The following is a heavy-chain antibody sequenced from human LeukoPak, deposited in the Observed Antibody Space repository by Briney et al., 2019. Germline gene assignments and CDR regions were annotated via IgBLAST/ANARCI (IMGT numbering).Heavy chain of an antibody. D-gene: IGHD2-2*01. CDR1: GFTFSSYG. CDR2: IRYDGSNK. V-gene: IGHV3-30*02. Sequence: GGSLRLSCAASGFTFSSYGMHWVRQAPGKGLEWVAFIRYDGSNKNYADSVKGRFTISRDNSKNTLYLQMNSLRVEDTAVYYCAKDDPAPFDYWGQGTLVTVSS. J-gene: IGHJ4*02. CDR3: AKDDPAPFDY.